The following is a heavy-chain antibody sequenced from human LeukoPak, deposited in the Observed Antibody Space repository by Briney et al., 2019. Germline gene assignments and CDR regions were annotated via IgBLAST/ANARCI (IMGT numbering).Heavy chain of an antibody. J-gene: IGHJ6*02. CDR2: ISYDGSNK. Sequence: GGSLRLSCAASGFTFSSYGMHWVRQAPGKGLEWVAVISYDGSNKYYADSVKGRFTISGDNSKNTLYLQMNSLRAEDTAVYYCAKGYGGNYYGMDVWGQGTTVTVSS. V-gene: IGHV3-30*18. CDR3: AKGYGGNYYGMDV. D-gene: IGHD4-23*01. CDR1: GFTFSSYG.